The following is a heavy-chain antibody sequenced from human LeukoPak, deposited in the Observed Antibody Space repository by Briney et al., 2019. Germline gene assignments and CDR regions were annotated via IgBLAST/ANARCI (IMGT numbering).Heavy chain of an antibody. D-gene: IGHD4-17*01. CDR2: INPNSGGT. CDR3: AKSTVTTLAALFDY. CDR1: GYTFTGYY. J-gene: IGHJ4*02. Sequence: EAPVKVSCKASGYTFTGYYMHWVRQAPGQGLEWVGWINPNSGGTNYAQKFQGRVTMTRDTSISTAYMELSRLRSDDTAVYYCAKSTVTTLAALFDYWGQGTLLTVSS. V-gene: IGHV1-2*02.